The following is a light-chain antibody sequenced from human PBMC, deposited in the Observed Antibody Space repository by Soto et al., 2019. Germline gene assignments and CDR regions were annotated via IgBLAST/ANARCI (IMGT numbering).Light chain of an antibody. CDR1: QRVSSSY. J-gene: IGKJ3*01. CDR3: QQYGSSPPIT. V-gene: IGKV3-20*01. CDR2: GAS. Sequence: EIVLTQSPGTLSLSPGERATLSCRASQRVSSSYLAWYQQKPGQAPRLLTYGASSRATGITDRFSGSGSGTDFTLTISSTEPEDFAVYYCQQYGSSPPITFCPETKVDIK.